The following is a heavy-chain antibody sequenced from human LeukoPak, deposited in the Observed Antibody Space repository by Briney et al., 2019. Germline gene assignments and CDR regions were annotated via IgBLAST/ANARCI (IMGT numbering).Heavy chain of an antibody. CDR2: INHSGST. J-gene: IGHJ4*02. CDR1: GFTFSDYY. V-gene: IGHV4-34*08. D-gene: IGHD1-14*01. CDR3: AITGSGDTIDY. Sequence: GSLRLSCAASGFTFSDYYMSWIRQAPGKGLEWIGEINHSGSTNYNPSLKSRVTISVDTSKNQFSLKLSSVTAADTAVYYCAITGSGDTIDYWGQGTLVTVSS.